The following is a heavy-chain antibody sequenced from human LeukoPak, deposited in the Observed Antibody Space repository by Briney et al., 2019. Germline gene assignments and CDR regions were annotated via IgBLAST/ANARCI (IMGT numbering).Heavy chain of an antibody. Sequence: ASVKVSCKASGYTFTSYGISWVRQAPGQGLEWMGWINPNSGGTNYAQKFQGRVTMTRDTSISTAYMELSRLTSDDTAVYYCARDHCATPGCYEDYYYGLDVWGQGTTVTVSS. V-gene: IGHV1-2*02. CDR1: GYTFTSYG. CDR3: ARDHCATPGCYEDYYYGLDV. J-gene: IGHJ6*02. CDR2: INPNSGGT. D-gene: IGHD2-15*01.